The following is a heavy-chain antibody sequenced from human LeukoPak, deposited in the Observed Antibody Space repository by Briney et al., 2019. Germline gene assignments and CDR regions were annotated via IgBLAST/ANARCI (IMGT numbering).Heavy chain of an antibody. CDR1: GIAFSSYG. CDR2: ISSTGGTT. V-gene: IGHV3-23*01. Sequence: GGSLRLSCAASGIAFSSYGMNWVRRAPGKGLEWVSSISSTGGTTYYADSVKGRFTISRDNSKDTLYLQMDSLRAEDTAVYYCAKSLLQWDAFDLWGQGTVVTVSS. CDR3: AKSLLQWDAFDL. D-gene: IGHD6-19*01. J-gene: IGHJ3*01.